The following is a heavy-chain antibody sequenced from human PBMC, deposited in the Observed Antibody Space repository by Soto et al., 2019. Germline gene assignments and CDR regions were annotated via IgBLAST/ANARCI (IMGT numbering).Heavy chain of an antibody. V-gene: IGHV3-66*01. J-gene: IGHJ4*02. CDR1: GFSVSRYY. D-gene: IGHD6-13*01. CDR3: ASDPYSKIGGR. CDR2: IYSDGDT. Sequence: LEQFGGGLVQPGGSLRLSCVASGFSVSRYYMGWVRQTPGKGLEWVSLIYSDGDTYYADSVKGRFTISRGTSKNTLFFQMNSLRAEDTAVYYCASDPYSKIGGRWGQGTLVIVSS.